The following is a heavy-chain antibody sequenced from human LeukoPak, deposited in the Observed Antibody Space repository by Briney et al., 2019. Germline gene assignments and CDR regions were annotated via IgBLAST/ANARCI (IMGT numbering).Heavy chain of an antibody. CDR3: AELGITMIGGV. V-gene: IGHV3-48*04. CDR1: GFTFSSYS. CDR2: ISSSGSTI. Sequence: GGSLRLSCAASGFTFSSYSMNWVRQAPGKGLEWVSYISSSGSTIYYADSVKGRFTISRDNAKNSLYLQMNSLRAEDTAVYYCAELGITMIGGVWGKGTTATISS. J-gene: IGHJ6*04. D-gene: IGHD3-10*02.